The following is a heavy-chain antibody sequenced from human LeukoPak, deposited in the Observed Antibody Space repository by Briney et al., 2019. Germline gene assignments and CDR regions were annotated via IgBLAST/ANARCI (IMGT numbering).Heavy chain of an antibody. CDR1: GGSISSYY. CDR3: ARVRGDYYGSGSYYYYGMDV. D-gene: IGHD3-10*01. J-gene: IGHJ6*02. CDR2: IYYSGST. Sequence: SETLSLTCTVSGGSISSYYWSWIRQPPGKGLEWIGYIYYSGSTNYNPSLKSRVTISVDTSKNQFSLKLSSVTAADTAVYYCARVRGDYYGSGSYYYYGMDVWGQGTTVTVSS. V-gene: IGHV4-59*01.